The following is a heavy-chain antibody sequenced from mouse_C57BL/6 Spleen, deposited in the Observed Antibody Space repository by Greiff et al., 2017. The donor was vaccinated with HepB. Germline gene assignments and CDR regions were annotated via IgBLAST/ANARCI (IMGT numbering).Heavy chain of an antibody. CDR1: GYTFTSYG. J-gene: IGHJ1*03. CDR2: IYPRSGNT. V-gene: IGHV1-81*01. CDR3: ARKGPHYYGSSYEGYFDV. D-gene: IGHD1-1*01. Sequence: QVQLKESGAELARPGASVKLSCKASGYTFTSYGISWVKQRTGQGLEWIGEIYPRSGNTYYNEKFKGKATLTADKSSSTAYMELRSLTSEDSAVYFCARKGPHYYGSSYEGYFDVWGTGTTVTVSS.